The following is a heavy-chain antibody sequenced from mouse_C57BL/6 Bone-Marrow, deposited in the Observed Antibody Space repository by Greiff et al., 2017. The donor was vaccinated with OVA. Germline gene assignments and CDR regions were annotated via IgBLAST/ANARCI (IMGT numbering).Heavy chain of an antibody. V-gene: IGHV5-6*01. CDR2: ISSGGRYN. J-gene: IGHJ3*01. CDR1: GFPFSSYG. Sequence: VQLKESGGDLVKPGGSLKLSCAASGFPFSSYGMSWVRQTPDKRLAWVATISSGGRYNYYPDSVKGRFTISRDNAKNTLYLQMSSLKSEDTAMYYCARHEENYDYDVGSYWGQGTLVTVSA. D-gene: IGHD2-4*01. CDR3: ARHEENYDYDVGSY.